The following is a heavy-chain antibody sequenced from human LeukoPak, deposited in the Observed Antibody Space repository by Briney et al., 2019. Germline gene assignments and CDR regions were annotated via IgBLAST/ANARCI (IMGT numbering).Heavy chain of an antibody. CDR2: INHSGST. CDR3: ARGRVPGSPRSAFDY. Sequence: SETLSLTCAVYGGSFSGYYWSWIRQPPGKGLEWIGEINHSGSTNYNPSLKSRVTISVDTSKNQFSLKLSSVTAADTAVYYCARGRVPGSPRSAFDYWGQGTLVTVSS. V-gene: IGHV4-34*01. J-gene: IGHJ4*02. CDR1: GGSFSGYY. D-gene: IGHD1-1*01.